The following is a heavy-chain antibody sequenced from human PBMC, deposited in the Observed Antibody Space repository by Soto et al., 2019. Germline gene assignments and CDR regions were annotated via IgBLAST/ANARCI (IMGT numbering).Heavy chain of an antibody. Sequence: EVPLVESGGGLVQPGGSLRLSCAASGFSFSTYSTNWVRQAPGKGLEWVSYISSRSYTIYYVDSVKGRFTISRDNAKNSLYLQMNSLRDQDTTVYYCARGGSSSDNGMDVWGQGTTVSVSS. CDR3: ARGGSSSDNGMDV. D-gene: IGHD6-6*01. CDR2: ISSRSYTI. V-gene: IGHV3-48*02. CDR1: GFSFSTYS. J-gene: IGHJ6*02.